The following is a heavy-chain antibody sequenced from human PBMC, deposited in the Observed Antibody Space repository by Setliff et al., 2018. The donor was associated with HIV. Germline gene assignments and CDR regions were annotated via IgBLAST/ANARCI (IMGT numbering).Heavy chain of an antibody. Sequence: GGSLRLSCAASGFTFSSYAMDWVRQAPGKGLEWVAVISNDGSNKYYADSVKGRFTISRDNSKNTLYLQMNSLRAEDTAVYYCARVGDYNFWSGYKYNYYYGMDVWGQGTTVTVSS. J-gene: IGHJ6*02. CDR2: ISNDGSNK. D-gene: IGHD3-3*01. CDR1: GFTFSSYA. CDR3: ARVGDYNFWSGYKYNYYYGMDV. V-gene: IGHV3-30*14.